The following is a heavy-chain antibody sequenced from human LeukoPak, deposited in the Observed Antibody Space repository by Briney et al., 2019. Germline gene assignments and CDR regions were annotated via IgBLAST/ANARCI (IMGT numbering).Heavy chain of an antibody. CDR2: IYYSGST. CDR3: ARHSDDYVRYYYYYYMDV. J-gene: IGHJ6*03. Sequence: SETLSLTCTVSGGSISSSSYYWGWIRQPPGEGLEWIGSIYYSGSTYYNPSLKSRVTISVDTSKNQFSLKLSSVTAADTAVHYCARHSDDYVRYYYYYYMDVWGKGTTVTVSS. V-gene: IGHV4-39*01. D-gene: IGHD4-17*01. CDR1: GGSISSSSYY.